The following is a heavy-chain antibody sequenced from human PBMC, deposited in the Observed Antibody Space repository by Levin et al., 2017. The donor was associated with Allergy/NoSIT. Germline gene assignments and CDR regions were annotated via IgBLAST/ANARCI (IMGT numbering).Heavy chain of an antibody. Sequence: GGSLRLSCAASGFTFSSFDMSWVRQAPGKGLEWVSIISSSGAGTYYADSVKGRFTISRDNSKNTLYLQMNSLRAEDTAVYYCAKDRHDGFCSSTRCLGDSWGQGTLVTVSS. D-gene: IGHD2-2*01. CDR2: ISSSGAGT. V-gene: IGHV3-23*01. J-gene: IGHJ4*02. CDR1: GFTFSSFD. CDR3: AKDRHDGFCSSTRCLGDS.